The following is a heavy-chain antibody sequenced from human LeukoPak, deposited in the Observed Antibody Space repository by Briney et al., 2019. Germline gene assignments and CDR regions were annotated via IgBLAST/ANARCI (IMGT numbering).Heavy chain of an antibody. D-gene: IGHD3-3*01. CDR2: IYTSGST. V-gene: IGHV4-4*07. Sequence: SETLSLTCNVSGGSISGYYWSWIRQPAGKGLEWIGRIYTSGSTKYNPSLKSRVTMYVDTSKSQFSLKLSSVTAADTAVYYCARSRGNFWSGDWGYFDCWGQGTLVTVSS. CDR1: GGSISGYY. J-gene: IGHJ4*02. CDR3: ARSRGNFWSGDWGYFDC.